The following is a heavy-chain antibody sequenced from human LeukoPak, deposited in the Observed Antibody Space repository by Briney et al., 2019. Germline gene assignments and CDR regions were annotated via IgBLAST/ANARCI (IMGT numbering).Heavy chain of an antibody. Sequence: GGSLRLSCAASGFTFSSYWMSWVRQAPGKGREGVANIKQDGSEKYYVDSVKGRFTISRDNAKNSLYLQMNSLRAEDTAVYYCATSTFTYVTFAFDYWGQGTLVTVSS. J-gene: IGHJ4*02. CDR1: GFTFSSYW. CDR3: ATSTFTYVTFAFDY. CDR2: IKQDGSEK. D-gene: IGHD2-21*01. V-gene: IGHV3-7*01.